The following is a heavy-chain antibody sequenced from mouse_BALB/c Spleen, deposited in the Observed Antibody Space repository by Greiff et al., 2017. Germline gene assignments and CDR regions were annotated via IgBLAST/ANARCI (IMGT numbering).Heavy chain of an antibody. V-gene: IGHV5-17*02. CDR3: ARDYDYDDWFAY. CDR2: ISSGSSTI. CDR1: GFTFSSFG. Sequence: EVKLVESGGGLVQPGGSRKLSCAASGFTFSSFGMHWVRQAPEKGLEWVAYISSGSSTIYYADTVKGRFTISRDNPKKTLFLQMTSLWSEDTAMYYCARDYDYDDWFAYWGQGTLVTVSA. J-gene: IGHJ3*01. D-gene: IGHD2-4*01.